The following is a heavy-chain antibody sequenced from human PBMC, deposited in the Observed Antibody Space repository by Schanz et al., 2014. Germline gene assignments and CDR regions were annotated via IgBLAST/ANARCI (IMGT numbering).Heavy chain of an antibody. V-gene: IGHV3-30-3*01. D-gene: IGHD2-8*01. CDR3: ASGGYCTNGVCNGGRNWFDP. CDR2: ISYDGSTK. J-gene: IGHJ5*02. CDR1: GFIFGGYA. Sequence: QVQLVESGGGVVQPGRSLRLSCAVSGFIFGGYALHWVRQAPGKGLEWVAVISYDGSTKYYADSVKGRFTISRDNSKNTLYLQINSLRAEDTAVYYCASGGYCTNGVCNGGRNWFDPWGQGTLVTVSS.